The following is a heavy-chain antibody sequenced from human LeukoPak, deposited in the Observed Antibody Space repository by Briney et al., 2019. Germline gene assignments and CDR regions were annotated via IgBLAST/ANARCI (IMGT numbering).Heavy chain of an antibody. D-gene: IGHD1-26*01. CDR3: AKGGGWEVQYYYYYMDV. Sequence: PGGSLRLSCAASGFTFSSYGMHWVRQAPGKGLEWVAVISYDGSNKYYADSVKGRFTISRDNSKNTLYLKMNSLRAEDTAVYYCAKGGGWEVQYYYYYMDVWGKGTTVTISS. CDR2: ISYDGSNK. CDR1: GFTFSSYG. J-gene: IGHJ6*03. V-gene: IGHV3-30*18.